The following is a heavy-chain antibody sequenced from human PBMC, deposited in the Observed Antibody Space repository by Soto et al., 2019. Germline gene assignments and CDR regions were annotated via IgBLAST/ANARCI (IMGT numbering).Heavy chain of an antibody. CDR1: GYTITNTG. V-gene: IGHV1-18*01. CDR2: ISAYNGNT. Sequence: ASVKASCKASGYTITNTGLSWVRPAPAQRIEWMGWISAYNGNTNYAQKLQGRVTMTTDTSTSTAYMELRSLRSDDTAVYYCARVSYEILTGSACLVFWGKGTLV. CDR3: ARVSYEILTGSACLVF. D-gene: IGHD3-9*01. J-gene: IGHJ4*02.